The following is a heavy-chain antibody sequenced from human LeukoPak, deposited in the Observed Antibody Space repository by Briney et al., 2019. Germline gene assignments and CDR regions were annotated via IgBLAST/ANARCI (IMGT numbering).Heavy chain of an antibody. Sequence: GGSLRLSCSASGFRFSAYAMHWVRQAPGKGLEYVSATSPNGDNTYYADSVRGRFSISRDNTKNTLYLQMNSLRPEDTAVYYCVPKGNEGYWGQGTLVTVSS. J-gene: IGHJ4*02. D-gene: IGHD1-1*01. V-gene: IGHV3-64D*06. CDR2: TSPNGDNT. CDR3: VPKGNEGY. CDR1: GFRFSAYA.